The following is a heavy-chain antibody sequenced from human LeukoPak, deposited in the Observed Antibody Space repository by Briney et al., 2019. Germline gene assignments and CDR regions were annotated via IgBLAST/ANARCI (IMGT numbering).Heavy chain of an antibody. Sequence: GGSLRLSCAASGFTFSSYAMSWVRQAPGKGLEWVSAISGSGGTTYYADSVKGRFTISRDNAKNSLYLQMNSLRAEDTAVYYCARDSATRWYFDLWGRGTLVTVSS. CDR2: ISGSGGTT. CDR3: ARDSATRWYFDL. J-gene: IGHJ2*01. V-gene: IGHV3-23*01. CDR1: GFTFSSYA. D-gene: IGHD1-26*01.